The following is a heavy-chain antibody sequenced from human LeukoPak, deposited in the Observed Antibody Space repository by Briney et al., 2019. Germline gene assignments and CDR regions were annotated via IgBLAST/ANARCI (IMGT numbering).Heavy chain of an antibody. CDR1: GGSISSSSYY. CDR3: ASANGPRLPGYGDYFALGSRTSDWYYFDY. Sequence: TSETLSLTCTVSGGSISSSSYYWSWIRQHPGKGLEWIGYIYYSGSTYYNPSLKSRVTISVDTSKNQFSLKLSSVTAADTAVYYCASANGPRLPGYGDYFALGSRTSDWYYFDYWGQGTLVTVSS. J-gene: IGHJ4*02. V-gene: IGHV4-31*03. D-gene: IGHD4-17*01. CDR2: IYYSGST.